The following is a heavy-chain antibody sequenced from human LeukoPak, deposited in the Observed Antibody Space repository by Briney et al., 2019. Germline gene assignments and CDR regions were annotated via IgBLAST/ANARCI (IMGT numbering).Heavy chain of an antibody. J-gene: IGHJ4*02. CDR1: GFXFSSYA. V-gene: IGHV3-23*01. D-gene: IGHD4-17*01. Sequence: PGGSLRLSCAASGFXFSSYAISWVRQAPGKGLEWVSAISGSGGSTYYADSVKGRFTISRDNSKNTLYLQMNSLRAEDTAVYYCAKGGLMWGYGDYVADYWGQGTLVTVSS. CDR2: ISGSGGST. CDR3: AKGGLMWGYGDYVADY.